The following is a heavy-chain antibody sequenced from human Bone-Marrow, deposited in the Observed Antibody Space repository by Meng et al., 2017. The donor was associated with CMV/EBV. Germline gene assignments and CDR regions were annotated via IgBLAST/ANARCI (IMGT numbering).Heavy chain of an antibody. CDR1: GGSVSGGSYY. CDR3: ARASPAPGFDP. V-gene: IGHV4-61*01. J-gene: IGHJ5*02. Sequence: CTVSGGSVSGGSYYWSWIRQPPGKGLEWIGYIYYSGSTNYNPSLKSRVTISVDTSKNQFSLKLSSVTAADTAVYYCARASPAPGFDPWGQGTLVTVSS. CDR2: IYYSGST. D-gene: IGHD2-2*01.